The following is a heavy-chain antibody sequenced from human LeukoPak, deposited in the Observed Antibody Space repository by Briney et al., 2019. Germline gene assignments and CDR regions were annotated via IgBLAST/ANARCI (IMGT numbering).Heavy chain of an antibody. V-gene: IGHV4-34*01. J-gene: IGHJ5*02. D-gene: IGHD3-22*01. CDR3: AITHSSGSPNWSDP. CDR2: INHSGST. CDR1: GGSFSGYY. Sequence: SETLSLTCAVYGGSFSGYYWCWIRQPPGKGLEWIGEINHSGSTNYNPSLKSRVTISVDTSKNQFSLKLSSVTAADTAVYYCAITHSSGSPNWSDPWGQGTLVTVSS.